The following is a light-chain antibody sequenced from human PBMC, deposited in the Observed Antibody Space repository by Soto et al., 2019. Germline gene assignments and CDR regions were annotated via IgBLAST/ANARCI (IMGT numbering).Light chain of an antibody. CDR2: GAS. CDR3: QQYSSLPHT. V-gene: IGKV3-15*01. Sequence: EIVMTQSPATLSVSPGERATLSCRASQSVSRNLAWYQQKPGQAPRLLIYGASTRATGIPARFSGSGSGTEFTLTISSLQSEDFAVYYCQQYSSLPHTFGQGTKLEVK. J-gene: IGKJ2*01. CDR1: QSVSRN.